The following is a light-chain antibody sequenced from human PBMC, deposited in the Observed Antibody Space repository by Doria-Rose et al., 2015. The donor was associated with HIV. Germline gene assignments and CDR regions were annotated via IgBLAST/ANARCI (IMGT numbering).Light chain of an antibody. CDR3: HQYGTSWT. CDR2: DGS. V-gene: IGKV3-20*01. J-gene: IGKJ1*01. CDR1: RSFSSTY. Sequence: EIVMTQSPGTLSLSPGERATLSCRASRSFSSTYLAWYQQKPGQAPSLPIYDGSTRATGIPDRFSASGSVTDFTLTINRLEPEDFALYYCHQYGTSWTFGQGTKVEI.